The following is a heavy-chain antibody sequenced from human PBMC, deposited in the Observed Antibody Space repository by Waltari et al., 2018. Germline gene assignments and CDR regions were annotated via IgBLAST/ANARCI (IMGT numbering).Heavy chain of an antibody. V-gene: IGHV1-24*01. CDR1: GYTLTELS. Sequence: QVQLVQSGAEVKKPGASVKVSCKVSGYTLTELSMHWVRQAPGKGLEWMGGFDPEDGETIYAKKFQVRVTMTEDTSTDTAYMELSSLRSEDTAVYDGARGGSIAVAGMIDYWGQGTLVTVSS. CDR2: FDPEDGET. J-gene: IGHJ4*02. CDR3: ARGGSIAVAGMIDY. D-gene: IGHD6-19*01.